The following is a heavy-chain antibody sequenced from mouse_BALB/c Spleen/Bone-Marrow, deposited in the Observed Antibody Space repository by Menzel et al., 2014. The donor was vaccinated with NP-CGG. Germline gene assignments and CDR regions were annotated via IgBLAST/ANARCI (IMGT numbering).Heavy chain of an antibody. J-gene: IGHJ2*01. D-gene: IGHD2-4*01. CDR1: GFTFSSYA. CDR2: ISSGGSYT. CDR3: ARHGITRLLDY. Sequence: EVKLMESGGGLVKPGGSLKLSCAASGFTFSSYAMSWVRQTPEKRLEWVATISSGGSYTYYPDSVKGRFTISRDNAKXTLYLQMSSLRSEDTAMYYCARHGITRLLDYWGQGTTLTVSS. V-gene: IGHV5-9-3*01.